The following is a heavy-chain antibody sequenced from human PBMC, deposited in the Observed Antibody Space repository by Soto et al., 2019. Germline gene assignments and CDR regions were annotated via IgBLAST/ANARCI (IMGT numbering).Heavy chain of an antibody. V-gene: IGHV1-69*01. J-gene: IGHJ4*02. Sequence: QVQLVQSGAEVKEPGSSVKVSCKATGDLFNNYASNWVRQAPGQGLEWMVRISPLFSTTNYAQQFQGRVTIGADELTTIVYLDVGHFESEDTAMYYCAASSSVAAAGYLKFWVQGTLFTV. D-gene: IGHD6-13*01. CDR3: AASSSVAAAGYLKF. CDR1: GDLFNNYA. CDR2: ISPLFSTT.